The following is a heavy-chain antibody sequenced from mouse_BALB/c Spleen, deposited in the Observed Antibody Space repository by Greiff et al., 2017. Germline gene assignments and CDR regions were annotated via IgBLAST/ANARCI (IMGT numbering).Heavy chain of an antibody. D-gene: IGHD1-2*01. V-gene: IGHV1-12*01. CDR2: IYPGNGDT. CDR1: GYTFTSYN. J-gene: IGHJ3*01. Sequence: QVQLQQPGAELVKPGASVKMSCKASGYTFTSYNMHWVKQTPGQGLEWIGAIYPGNGDTSYNQKLKGKATLTADKSSSTAYMQLSSLTSEDSAVYYCAREGFITTATAYWGQGTLVTVSA. CDR3: AREGFITTATAY.